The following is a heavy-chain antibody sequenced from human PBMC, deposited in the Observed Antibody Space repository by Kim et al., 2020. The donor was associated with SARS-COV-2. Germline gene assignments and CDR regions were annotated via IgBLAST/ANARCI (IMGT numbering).Heavy chain of an antibody. CDR2: ISWNSGSI. CDR3: AKGASSSGKNAFDV. D-gene: IGHD6-13*01. J-gene: IGHJ3*01. V-gene: IGHV3-9*01. Sequence: GGSLRLSCVVSGFTFDDYVIHWVRQAPGKGLEWVSGISWNSGSIGYADSVKGRFTISRDNAKNSLYLQMNSLRAEDTALYYCAKGASSSGKNAFDVWGQGTMVTVSS. CDR1: GFTFDDYV.